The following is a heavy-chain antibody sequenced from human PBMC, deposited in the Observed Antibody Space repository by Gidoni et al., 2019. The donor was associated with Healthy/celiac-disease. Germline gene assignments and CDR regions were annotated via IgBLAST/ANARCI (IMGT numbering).Heavy chain of an antibody. D-gene: IGHD6-6*01. CDR3: AKVRNPYSSSSSFDS. CDR2: ISYDGSNK. V-gene: IGHV3-30*18. CDR1: GFPFSSYG. J-gene: IGHJ4*02. Sequence: QVQLVESGGGVVQPGRSLRLSCAASGFPFSSYGMHWVRQAPGKGLEWVAIISYDGSNKNYADSVKGRLTISRDNSKNTLFLQMNSLRGEDTAVYYCAKVRNPYSSSSSFDSWGQGTLVTVSS.